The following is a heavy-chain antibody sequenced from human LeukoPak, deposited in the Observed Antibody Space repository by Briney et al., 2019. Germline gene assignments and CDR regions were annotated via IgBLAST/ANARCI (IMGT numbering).Heavy chain of an antibody. J-gene: IGHJ3*02. CDR3: VKDRETWLLGDAFDI. D-gene: IGHD5-12*01. Sequence: GGSLRLSCTASGFTFGDYAMSWVRQAPGKGLEWVAILAHDGNTAYYRDSVKGRFTISRANSKNTLYLQMNSLRTEDTAIYYCVKDRETWLLGDAFDIWGQGTMVTVSS. V-gene: IGHV3-30*04. CDR2: LAHDGNTA. CDR1: GFTFGDYA.